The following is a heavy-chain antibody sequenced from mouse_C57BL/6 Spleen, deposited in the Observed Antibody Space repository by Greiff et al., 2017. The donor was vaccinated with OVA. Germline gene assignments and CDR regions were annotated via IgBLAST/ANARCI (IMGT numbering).Heavy chain of an antibody. CDR2: ISNGGGST. Sequence: EVQGVESGGGLVQPGGSLKLSCAASGFTFSDYYMYWVRQTPEKRLEWVAYISNGGGSTYYPDTVKGRFTISRDNAKNTLYLQMSRLKSEDTAMYYCARPNYYGSSFYWYFDVWGTGTTVTVSS. V-gene: IGHV5-12*01. CDR3: ARPNYYGSSFYWYFDV. CDR1: GFTFSDYY. D-gene: IGHD1-1*01. J-gene: IGHJ1*03.